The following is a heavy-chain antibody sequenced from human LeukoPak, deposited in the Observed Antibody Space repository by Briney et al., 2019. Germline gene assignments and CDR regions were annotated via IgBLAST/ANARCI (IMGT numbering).Heavy chain of an antibody. CDR1: GGSINNYY. CDR3: ARDYRGWYYFDY. CDR2: IYYSGST. J-gene: IGHJ4*02. V-gene: IGHV4-59*01. D-gene: IGHD6-19*01. Sequence: SETLSLTCTVSGGSINNYYWSWIRQSPGKGLEWIGYIYYSGSTNYNPSLKSRVTISLDTSKNQFSLKPSSVTAADTAVYYCARDYRGWYYFDYWGQGTLVTVSS.